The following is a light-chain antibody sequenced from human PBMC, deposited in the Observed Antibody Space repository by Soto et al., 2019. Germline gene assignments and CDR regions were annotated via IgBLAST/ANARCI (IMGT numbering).Light chain of an antibody. V-gene: IGKV3-11*01. CDR2: DAS. Sequence: EIVLTQSPVTLSLSPGERATLSCRASQSVRTYLAWYQQRPGQAPSLLLSDASNRATGIPARFSGSGSGTDFTLTISSLEPEDFAVYYCQHRSSWPGTFGQGTNLEIK. CDR1: QSVRTY. J-gene: IGKJ2*02. CDR3: QHRSSWPGT.